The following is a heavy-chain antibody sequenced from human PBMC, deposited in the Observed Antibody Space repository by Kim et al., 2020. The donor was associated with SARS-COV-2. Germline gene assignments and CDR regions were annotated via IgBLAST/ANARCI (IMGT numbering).Heavy chain of an antibody. CDR3: ARDPGHLNGMVD. D-gene: IGHD3-3*02. J-gene: IGHJ6*02. V-gene: IGHV3-53*01. Sequence: GGSLRLSCAASDFSVRDDYMTWVRQAPGKGLEWVSIIYPGGSTFYADSVKGRFTISRDISKNMLYLQMDSLRVADTALYYCARDPGHLNGMVDWGQGTTVTVSS. CDR1: DFSVRDDY. CDR2: IYPGGST.